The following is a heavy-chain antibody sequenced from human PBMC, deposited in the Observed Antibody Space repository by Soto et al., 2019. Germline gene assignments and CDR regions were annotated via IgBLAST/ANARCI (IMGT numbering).Heavy chain of an antibody. CDR2: ISGSGSTT. J-gene: IGHJ3*01. CDR1: GFSFNNHA. CDR3: AKDRLMLTMVVVGAFDF. Sequence: VQLLESGGGLVQPGGSLRLSCAASGFSFNNHAMTWVRQAPGKGLEWVSGISGSGSTTHYADSVKGRFTISRDNSKDTLDLQMNSLRPEDTAVYYCAKDRLMLTMVVVGAFDFWGLGTMVTVSS. D-gene: IGHD3-22*01. V-gene: IGHV3-23*01.